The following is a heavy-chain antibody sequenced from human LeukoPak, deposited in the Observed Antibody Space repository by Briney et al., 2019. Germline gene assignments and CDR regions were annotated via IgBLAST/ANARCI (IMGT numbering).Heavy chain of an antibody. CDR1: GYTFTDYY. Sequence: GASVKVSCKASGYTFTDYYMHWVRQAPGQGLEGMAWINPNSGGTNCAQKLQGRVTMTRDTSISTAYMELSRLRSDDTAVYYCARDRGVDYCSGGSCSHYYYYMDVWGKGTTVTISS. CDR3: ARDRGVDYCSGGSCSHYYYYMDV. CDR2: INPNSGGT. V-gene: IGHV1-2*02. J-gene: IGHJ6*03. D-gene: IGHD2-15*01.